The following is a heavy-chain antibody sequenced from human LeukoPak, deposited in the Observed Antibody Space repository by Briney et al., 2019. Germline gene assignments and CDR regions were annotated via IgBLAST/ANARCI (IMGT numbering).Heavy chain of an antibody. V-gene: IGHV3-30*04. J-gene: IGHJ4*02. CDR2: ILHDESEK. D-gene: IGHD3-3*01. CDR3: ARDLPNYDFWSGFFDY. CDR1: GFTFSHYA. Sequence: PGRSLRLSCAASGFTFSHYAMHWIRQAPGKGLEWVAVILHDESEKYYADSVKGRFTISRDISKNTLFLQMNSLRTEDTAVYYCARDLPNYDFWSGFFDYWGQGILVTVSS.